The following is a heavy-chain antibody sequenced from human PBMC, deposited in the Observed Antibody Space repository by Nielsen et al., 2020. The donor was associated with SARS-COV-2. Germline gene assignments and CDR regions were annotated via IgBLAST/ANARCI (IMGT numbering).Heavy chain of an antibody. V-gene: IGHV1-46*01. D-gene: IGHD2-2*01. CDR2: INPSGGTT. CDR1: GYTFTNYY. CDR3: ARAQLRSTWDFDS. J-gene: IGHJ4*02. Sequence: ALVKVSCKASGYTFTNYYMHWVRQAPGQGLEWMGIINPSGGTTIYAQKFQGRVTMTRDTSTSTVYMELTTLRSEDTATYYCARAQLRSTWDFDSWGQGTLVTVSS.